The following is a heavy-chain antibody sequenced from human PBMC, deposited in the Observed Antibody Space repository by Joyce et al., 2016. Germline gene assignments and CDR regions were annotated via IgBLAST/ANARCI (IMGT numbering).Heavy chain of an antibody. J-gene: IGHJ4*02. Sequence: VQLVQSGAEVEKPGASVKVSCKASGYTFTGHYLHWVRQVPGKGLEWMGWMNPKSGGTKYTQKFQGRVTMTRDMSSNTAYMELSRLRSDDTAVYYCARGEPLAGLLSGLGYWGQGTLVTVSS. V-gene: IGHV1-2*02. CDR1: GYTFTGHY. CDR3: ARGEPLAGLLSGLGY. CDR2: MNPKSGGT. D-gene: IGHD1-26*01.